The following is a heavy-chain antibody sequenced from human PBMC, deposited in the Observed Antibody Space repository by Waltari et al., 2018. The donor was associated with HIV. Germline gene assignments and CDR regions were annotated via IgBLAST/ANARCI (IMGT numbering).Heavy chain of an antibody. J-gene: IGHJ3*01. CDR2: INAGSGDT. CDR3: ARFLWFGELLSHDAFDV. CDR1: GYSFTSYA. V-gene: IGHV1-3*01. D-gene: IGHD3-10*01. Sequence: QVQLVQSGAEVKKPGASMKLSCQASGYSFTSYAIHWVRQAPGQRLEWMGWINAGSGDTKFSQKFQGRITITRDTSANRAYMELSSLRSEDTAVYYCARFLWFGELLSHDAFDVWGQGTMVTVSS.